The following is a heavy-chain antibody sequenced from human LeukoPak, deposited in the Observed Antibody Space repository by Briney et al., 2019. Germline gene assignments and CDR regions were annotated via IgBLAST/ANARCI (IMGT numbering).Heavy chain of an antibody. CDR3: ARDRSGGGDY. V-gene: IGHV3-21*01. CDR2: ISSSSSYI. J-gene: IGHJ4*02. Sequence: AGGSLRLSCAASGFTFSSYSMDWVRLAPGKGLEWVSSISSSSSYIYYADSVKGRFTISRDNAKNSLYLQMNSLRAEDTAVYYCARDRSGGGDYWGQGTLVTVSS. CDR1: GFTFSSYS. D-gene: IGHD3-16*01.